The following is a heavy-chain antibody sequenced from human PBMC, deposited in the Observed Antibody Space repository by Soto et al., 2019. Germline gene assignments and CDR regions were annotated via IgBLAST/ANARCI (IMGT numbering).Heavy chain of an antibody. V-gene: IGHV3-15*07. CDR3: TTGGVAGLDS. D-gene: IGHD6-19*01. Sequence: EVQLVESGGGLAKPGGSLRLSCAASGFSFSNAWMNWVRQAPGKGLEWVGRIKRKSDGGTIDDAAPVKGRFTVSRDDSENTLYLQMNSLKTEDTAVYYCTTGGVAGLDSWGQGTLVTVSS. J-gene: IGHJ4*02. CDR2: IKRKSDGGTI. CDR1: GFSFSNAW.